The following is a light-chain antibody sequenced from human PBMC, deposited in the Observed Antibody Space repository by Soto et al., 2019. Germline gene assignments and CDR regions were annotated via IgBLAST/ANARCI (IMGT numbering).Light chain of an antibody. Sequence: ESVWTQSTATLSFSPGERATLSCRASQSVSSYLAWYQQKPGQPPRLLIYDASNRATGIPARFSGSGSGTDFTLTISSLEPEDFAVYYCQQRSNWQVTFGQGTRLEI. CDR3: QQRSNWQVT. V-gene: IGKV3-11*01. J-gene: IGKJ5*01. CDR1: QSVSSY. CDR2: DAS.